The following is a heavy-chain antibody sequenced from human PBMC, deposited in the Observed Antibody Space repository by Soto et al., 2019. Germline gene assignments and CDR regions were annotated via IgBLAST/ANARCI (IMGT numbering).Heavy chain of an antibody. CDR2: MYYTGVT. CDR3: ARGGEPLGYYGLDV. V-gene: IGHV4-61*01. Sequence: SLTCSVSGGSVRSGNHFWNWIRQPPGRGLEWLGYMYYTGVTNYNPSLKSRVRMSVDTSKNEFSLELTSLTAADTAVYYCARGGEPLGYYGLDVWGQGTTVTVSS. CDR1: GGSVRSGNHF. J-gene: IGHJ6*02.